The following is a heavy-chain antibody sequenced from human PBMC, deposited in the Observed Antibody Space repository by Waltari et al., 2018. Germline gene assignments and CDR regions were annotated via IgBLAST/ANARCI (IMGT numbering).Heavy chain of an antibody. D-gene: IGHD1-26*01. V-gene: IGHV4-39*07. CDR3: ARDASGSYAFDY. CDR2: IYYSGST. CDR1: GGSISSRSYY. J-gene: IGHJ4*02. Sequence: QLQLQESGPGLVQPSETLSLTCTVSGGSISSRSYYWGWLRQPPGKGLEWIGSIYYSGSTYYNPSLKSRVTISVDTSKNQFSLKLSSVTAADTAVYYCARDASGSYAFDYWGQGTLVTVSS.